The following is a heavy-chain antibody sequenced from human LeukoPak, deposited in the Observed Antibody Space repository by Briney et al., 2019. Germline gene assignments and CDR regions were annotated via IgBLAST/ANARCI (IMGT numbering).Heavy chain of an antibody. V-gene: IGHV4-59*08. J-gene: IGHJ1*01. CDR3: ARHLSSSGNGFQY. CDR1: DDSITSYY. D-gene: IGHD6-25*01. Sequence: SETLSLTCTVSDDSITSYYWSWIRQPLGKGLEWIGYTSYSGDTNHNPSLQSRVTVSLDTSKNQFSLKVNSVTAADTAVYYCARHLSSSGNGFQYWGQGTLVTVSS. CDR2: TSYSGDT.